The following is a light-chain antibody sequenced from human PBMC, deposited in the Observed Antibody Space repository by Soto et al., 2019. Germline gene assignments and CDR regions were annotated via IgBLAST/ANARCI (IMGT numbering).Light chain of an antibody. CDR2: DAS. J-gene: IGKJ1*01. Sequence: EIVLTQSPATLSLSPGGRATLSCRASQSVSSYLAWYQHKPGQPPRLLIYDASNRATGIPARFSGSGSGTDFTLTISSLEPEDFAVYYCQQRSNWPPTWTFGQGTKVEIK. CDR3: QQRSNWPPTWT. V-gene: IGKV3-11*01. CDR1: QSVSSY.